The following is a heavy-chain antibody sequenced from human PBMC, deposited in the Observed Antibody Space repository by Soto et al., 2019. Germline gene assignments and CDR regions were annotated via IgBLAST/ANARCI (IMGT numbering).Heavy chain of an antibody. CDR2: ISAYNGNT. CDR3: ARAVVVITSPPWYFDY. J-gene: IGHJ4*02. V-gene: IGHV1-18*01. CDR1: GYTFTSYG. D-gene: IGHD3-22*01. Sequence: ASVKVSCKASGYTFTSYGISWVRQAPGQGLEWMGWISAYNGNTNYAQKLQGRVTITADESTSTAYMELSSLRSEDTAVYYCARAVVVITSPPWYFDYWGQGTLVTVSS.